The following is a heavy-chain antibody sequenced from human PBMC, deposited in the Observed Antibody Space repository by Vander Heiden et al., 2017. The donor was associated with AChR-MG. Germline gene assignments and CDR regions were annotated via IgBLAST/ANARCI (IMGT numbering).Heavy chain of an antibody. D-gene: IGHD2-8*02. CDR3: ASSQSHWSVFDP. CDR2: IYYTGST. Sequence: QVQPQESCPVLVRPSETLSLTCTVSGASFSTHYWSWIRKPPARGLKCIGYIYYTGSTNYNPSHKSRVTISVDTSKNLFSLNLNSVTAADTAVYYCASSQSHWSVFDPWGQGTLVTVSS. V-gene: IGHV4-59*11. J-gene: IGHJ5*02. CDR1: GASFSTHY.